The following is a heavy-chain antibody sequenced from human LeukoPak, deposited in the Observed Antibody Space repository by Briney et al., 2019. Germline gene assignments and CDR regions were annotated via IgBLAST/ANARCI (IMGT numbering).Heavy chain of an antibody. CDR1: GFTFSSYG. CDR2: IRYDGSNK. Sequence: GGSLRLSCAASGFTFSSYGMYWVRQAPGKGLEWVAFIRYDGSNKYYADSVKGRFTISRDNAKNSMYVQMNSLRADDTAVYYCARDHTGYEYGSFTFHYQYMDVWGKGTTVTVSS. V-gene: IGHV3-30*02. D-gene: IGHD5-12*01. J-gene: IGHJ6*03. CDR3: ARDHTGYEYGSFTFHYQYMDV.